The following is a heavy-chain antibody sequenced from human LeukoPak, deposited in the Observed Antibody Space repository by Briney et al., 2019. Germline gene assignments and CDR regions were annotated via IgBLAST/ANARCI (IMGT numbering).Heavy chain of an antibody. CDR2: ISYDGSNK. Sequence: GGSLRLSCAASGFTCSSYAMHWVRQAPGKGLEWVAVISYDGSNKYYADSVKGRFTISRDNSKNTLYLQMNSLRAEDTAVYYCASSLYGSGSYYEYYFDYWGQGTLVTVSS. CDR3: ASSLYGSGSYYEYYFDY. V-gene: IGHV3-30-3*01. CDR1: GFTCSSYA. D-gene: IGHD3-10*01. J-gene: IGHJ4*02.